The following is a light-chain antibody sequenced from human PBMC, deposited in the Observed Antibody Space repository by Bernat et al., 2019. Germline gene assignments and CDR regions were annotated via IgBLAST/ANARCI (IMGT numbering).Light chain of an antibody. CDR2: EGS. Sequence: QSALTQPASVSGSPGQSITISCTGTSSDVGSYNLVSWYQQHPGKAPKLMIYEGSKRPSGVSNRFSGSKSGNTASLTISGLQAEDEADYYCRSYAGSSTPRVFGGGTKLTVL. V-gene: IGLV2-23*01. CDR3: RSYAGSSTPRV. J-gene: IGLJ3*02. CDR1: SSDVGSYNL.